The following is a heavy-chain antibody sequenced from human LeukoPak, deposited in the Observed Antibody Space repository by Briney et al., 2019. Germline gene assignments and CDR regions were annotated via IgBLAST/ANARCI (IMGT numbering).Heavy chain of an antibody. Sequence: ASVKVSCKASGYTFTSYGISWVRQAPGQGLEWMGWISAYNGNTNYAQKLQGRATMTTDTSTNTAYMELRSLRSDDTAVYYCASRIAVAGTLEYWGQGTLVTVSS. D-gene: IGHD6-19*01. CDR2: ISAYNGNT. CDR1: GYTFTSYG. CDR3: ASRIAVAGTLEY. V-gene: IGHV1-18*01. J-gene: IGHJ4*02.